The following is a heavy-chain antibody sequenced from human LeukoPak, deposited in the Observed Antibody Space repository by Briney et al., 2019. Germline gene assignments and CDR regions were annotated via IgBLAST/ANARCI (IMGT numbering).Heavy chain of an antibody. CDR3: ARVGRMVYSSGWMMGNWFDP. Sequence: ASVKVSCKVSGYTLTELSMHWVRQAPGKGLEWMGGFEPEDGETFYAQKLQGRVTMTEDTSTDTAYMELSSLRFEDTAVYYCARVGRMVYSSGWMMGNWFDPWGQGTLVTVSS. CDR2: FEPEDGET. CDR1: GYTLTELS. J-gene: IGHJ5*02. D-gene: IGHD6-19*01. V-gene: IGHV1-24*01.